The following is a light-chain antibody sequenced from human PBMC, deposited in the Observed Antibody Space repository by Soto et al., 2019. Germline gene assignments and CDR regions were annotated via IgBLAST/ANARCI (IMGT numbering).Light chain of an antibody. V-gene: IGKV3-20*01. Sequence: EIVLTQSPGTLSLSPGERATLSCRASQRLSADYLAWYRQKPGQAPRLLIYGASTRATGIPDRFSGRGSGTDFTLTISRLEPEDFAVYYCQQYNNAPWTFGQGTKVDIK. J-gene: IGKJ1*01. CDR3: QQYNNAPWT. CDR2: GAS. CDR1: QRLSADY.